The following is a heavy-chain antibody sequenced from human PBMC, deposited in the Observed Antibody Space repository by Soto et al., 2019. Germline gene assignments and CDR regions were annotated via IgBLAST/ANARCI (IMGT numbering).Heavy chain of an antibody. CDR2: ISKSGIDI. CDR3: APRKYGSFNIGAFDI. Sequence: GGSLRLSCAASGFSFSTYEMNWVRQSPGKGLEWVSYISKSGIDIYYADSVKGRFTISRDNANNSLYLQMSSLRVDDTALYYCAPRKYGSFNIGAFDIWGQGTMVTVSS. CDR1: GFSFSTYE. V-gene: IGHV3-48*03. D-gene: IGHD6-6*01. J-gene: IGHJ3*02.